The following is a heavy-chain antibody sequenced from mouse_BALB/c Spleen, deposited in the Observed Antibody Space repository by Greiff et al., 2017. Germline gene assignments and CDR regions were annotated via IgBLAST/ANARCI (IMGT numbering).Heavy chain of an antibody. CDR2: ISSGGSYT. D-gene: IGHD4-1*01. V-gene: IGHV5-9-4*01. J-gene: IGHJ3*01. CDR3: ARGDCTGSFAY. Sequence: EGQLVESGGGLVKPGGSLKLSCAASGFTFSSYAMSWVRQSPEKRLEWVAEISSGGSYTYYPDTVTGRFTISRDNAKNTLYLEMSSLRSEDTAMYYCARGDCTGSFAYWGQGTLVTVSA. CDR1: GFTFSSYA.